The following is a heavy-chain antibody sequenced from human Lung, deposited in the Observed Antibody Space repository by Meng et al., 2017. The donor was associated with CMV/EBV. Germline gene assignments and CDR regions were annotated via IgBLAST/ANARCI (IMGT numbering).Heavy chain of an antibody. D-gene: IGHD1-26*01. CDR1: GDTFSSYA. Sequence: VSCTASGDTFSSYAIGWVRQAPGQGLEWMGGIIPIFGTANYAQKFQGRVTITTGESTSTAYMELSSLRSDDTAVYYCARLSGTISDYWGQGTLVTVSS. CDR3: ARLSGTISDY. CDR2: IIPIFGTA. J-gene: IGHJ4*02. V-gene: IGHV1-69*05.